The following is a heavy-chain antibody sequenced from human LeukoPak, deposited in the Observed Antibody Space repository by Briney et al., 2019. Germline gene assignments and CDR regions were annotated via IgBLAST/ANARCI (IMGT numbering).Heavy chain of an antibody. CDR2: FDPEDGET. CDR3: ATFEYCSGGSCNDY. V-gene: IGHV1-24*01. J-gene: IGHJ4*02. Sequence: ASVKVSCKVSGYTLTELSMHWVRQAPGKGLEWMGGFDPEDGETIYTQKFQGRVTMTEDTSTGTAYMELSSLRSEDTAVYYCATFEYCSGGSCNDYWGQGTLVTVSS. D-gene: IGHD2-15*01. CDR1: GYTLTELS.